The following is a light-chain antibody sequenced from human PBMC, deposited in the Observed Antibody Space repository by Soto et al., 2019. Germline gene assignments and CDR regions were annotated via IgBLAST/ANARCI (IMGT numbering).Light chain of an antibody. J-gene: IGKJ1*01. CDR2: AAS. CDR1: KDIRNE. V-gene: IGKV1-6*01. Sequence: AIQMTQSPSSLSASVGDRVTITCRASKDIRNELGWYQQKPGKTPKLQIYAASTLQSGVSSRFSGSGYGTQFALAIGSLLPDDFATYYCLQDYNFPRAFGQGTRVEIK. CDR3: LQDYNFPRA.